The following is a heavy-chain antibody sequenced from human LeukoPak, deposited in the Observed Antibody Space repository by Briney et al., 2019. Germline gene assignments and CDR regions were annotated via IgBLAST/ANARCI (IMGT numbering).Heavy chain of an antibody. CDR3: ARENCNSTSCYTRYYYGIDV. D-gene: IGHD2-2*02. J-gene: IGHJ6*02. CDR2: TIPTFGTA. CDR1: GGTFSNYA. V-gene: IGHV1-69*13. Sequence: AAAVKVSCKASGGTFSNYAISWVRQPPAQGIEWMGGTIPTFGTAIYAQNFQDRVTITADESPSTAYMELSGLRSEDTAVYYCARENCNSTSCYTRYYYGIDVWGQGTTVTVSS.